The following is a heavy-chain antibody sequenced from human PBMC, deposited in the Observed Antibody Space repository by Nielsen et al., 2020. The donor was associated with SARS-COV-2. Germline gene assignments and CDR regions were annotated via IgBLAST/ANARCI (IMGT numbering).Heavy chain of an antibody. CDR3: ARDTAGIAAAGIDY. CDR2: IWYDGSNK. CDR1: GFTFSSYG. J-gene: IGHJ4*02. D-gene: IGHD6-13*01. Sequence: GESLKISCAASGFTFSSYGMHWVRQAPGKGLEWVAVIWYDGSNKYYADSVKGRFTISRDNSKNTLYLQMNSLRAEDTAVYYCARDTAGIAAAGIDYWGQGTLVTVSS. V-gene: IGHV3-33*01.